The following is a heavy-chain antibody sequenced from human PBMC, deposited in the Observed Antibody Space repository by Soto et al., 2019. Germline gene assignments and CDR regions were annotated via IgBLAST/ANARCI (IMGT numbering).Heavy chain of an antibody. CDR2: IIPIFGTA. CDR1: GGTFSSYA. Sequence: SVKVSFRASGGTFSSYAISWVRQAPGQGLEWMGGIIPIFGTANYAQNFQGRVTITADESTSTAYMELSSLRSEDTAVYYCAREAPPGGATFAPPPWGQGTLVTVSS. D-gene: IGHD1-26*01. CDR3: AREAPPGGATFAPPP. J-gene: IGHJ5*02. V-gene: IGHV1-69*13.